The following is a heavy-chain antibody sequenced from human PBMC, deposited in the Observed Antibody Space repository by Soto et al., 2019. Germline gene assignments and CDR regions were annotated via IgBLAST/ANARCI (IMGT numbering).Heavy chain of an antibody. CDR3: AKRGYMVRGVISYYYYYYMDV. CDR2: ISGSGGST. D-gene: IGHD3-10*01. J-gene: IGHJ6*03. CDR1: GFTFSNYA. V-gene: IGHV3-23*01. Sequence: GGSLRLSCAASGFTFSNYAMSWVRQAPGKGLEWVSSISGSGGSTYYADSVKGRFTISRDNSKNTLYLQMNSLRAEDTAVYYCAKRGYMVRGVISYYYYYYMDVWGKGTTVTVSS.